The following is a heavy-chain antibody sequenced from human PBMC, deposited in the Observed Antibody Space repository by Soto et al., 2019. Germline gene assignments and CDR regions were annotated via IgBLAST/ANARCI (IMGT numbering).Heavy chain of an antibody. CDR1: GGSISSGGYY. Sequence: QVQLQESGPGLVKPSQTLSLTCTVSGGSISSGGYYWSWIRQHPGKGLEWIGYIYYSGSTYYIPSVKSRVTISVDTSKNQCALKLSSVTAADTAVYYCARVGGVDWFDPWGQGTLVTVSS. V-gene: IGHV4-31*03. CDR2: IYYSGST. CDR3: ARVGGVDWFDP. J-gene: IGHJ5*02. D-gene: IGHD2-15*01.